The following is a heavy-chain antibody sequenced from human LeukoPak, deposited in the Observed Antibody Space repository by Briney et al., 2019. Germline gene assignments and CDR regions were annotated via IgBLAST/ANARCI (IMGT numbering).Heavy chain of an antibody. Sequence: TGGSLRLSCAASGFTFSSYSMNWVRQAPGKGLEWVSSISSSSSYIYYADSVKGRFTISRDNAKNSLYLQMNSLRAEDTAVYYCARETPSGTAYYGMDVWGQGTTVTVSS. CDR1: GFTFSSYS. D-gene: IGHD2-21*02. CDR3: ARETPSGTAYYGMDV. V-gene: IGHV3-21*01. CDR2: ISSSSSYI. J-gene: IGHJ6*02.